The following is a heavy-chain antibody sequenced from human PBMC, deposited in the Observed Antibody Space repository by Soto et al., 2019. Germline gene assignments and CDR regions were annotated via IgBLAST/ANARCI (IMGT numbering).Heavy chain of an antibody. J-gene: IGHJ6*02. Sequence: ASVKVSCKASGYTFTGYYMHWVRQAPGQGLEWMGWINPNSGGTNYAQKFQGWVTMTRDTSISTAYMELSRLRSDDTAVYYCARENYDFWSGYFHYGMDVWGQGTTVTVSS. CDR1: GYTFTGYY. D-gene: IGHD3-3*01. CDR3: ARENYDFWSGYFHYGMDV. CDR2: INPNSGGT. V-gene: IGHV1-2*04.